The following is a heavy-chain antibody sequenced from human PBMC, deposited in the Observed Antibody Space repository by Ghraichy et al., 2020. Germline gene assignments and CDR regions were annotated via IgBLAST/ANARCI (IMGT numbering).Heavy chain of an antibody. CDR2: IYYSGST. J-gene: IGHJ4*02. Sequence: TLSLTCTVSGGSISSGGYYWSWIRQHPGKGLEWIGYIYYSGSTYYNPSLKSRVTISVDTSKNQFSLKLSSVTAADTAVYYCAREWGGGGYYPEYWGQGALVTVSS. CDR1: GGSISSGGYY. CDR3: AREWGGGGYYPEY. D-gene: IGHD3-22*01. V-gene: IGHV4-31*03.